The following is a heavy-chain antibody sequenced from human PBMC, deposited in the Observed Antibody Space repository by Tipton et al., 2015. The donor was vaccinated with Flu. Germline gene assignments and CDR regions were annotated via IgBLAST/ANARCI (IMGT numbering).Heavy chain of an antibody. Sequence: TLSLTCAVYGGSFSGYYWSWIRQPPGKGLEWIGEINHSGSTNYNPSLKSRVTISVDTSKNQFSLKLSSVTAADTAVYYCARGLRYYEGSGSYRYFYYWGQGTLVTVSS. CDR2: INHSGST. V-gene: IGHV4-34*01. CDR3: ARGLRYYEGSGSYRYFYY. D-gene: IGHD3-10*01. CDR1: GGSFSGYY. J-gene: IGHJ4*02.